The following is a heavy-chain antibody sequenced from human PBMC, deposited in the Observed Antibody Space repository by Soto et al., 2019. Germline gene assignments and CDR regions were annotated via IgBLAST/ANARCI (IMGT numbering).Heavy chain of an antibody. CDR2: ISYDGSNK. Sequence: QVQLVESGGGVVQPGRSLRLSCAASGFTFSSYAMHWVRQAPGKGLEWVAVISYDGSNKYYADSVKGRLTISRDNSKNTLYLQMNSLRAEDTAVYYCARSPGYGLYYFDYWGQGTLVTVSS. V-gene: IGHV3-30-3*01. CDR1: GFTFSSYA. CDR3: ARSPGYGLYYFDY. D-gene: IGHD2-8*01. J-gene: IGHJ4*02.